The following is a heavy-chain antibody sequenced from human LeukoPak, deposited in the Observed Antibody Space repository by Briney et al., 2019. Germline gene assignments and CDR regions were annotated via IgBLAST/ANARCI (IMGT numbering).Heavy chain of an antibody. V-gene: IGHV3-23*01. D-gene: IGHD6-19*01. J-gene: IGHJ3*02. CDR3: AKYRYSSGWFLDAFDI. CDR1: GFTFSIYA. CDR2: ISGSGGST. Sequence: GGSLRLSCAASGFTFSIYAMSWLRQAPGKGLEGVSAISGSGGSTYYADSVKGRFTISRDNSKNTLYLQMNSLRAEDTAVYYCAKYRYSSGWFLDAFDIWGQGTMVTVSS.